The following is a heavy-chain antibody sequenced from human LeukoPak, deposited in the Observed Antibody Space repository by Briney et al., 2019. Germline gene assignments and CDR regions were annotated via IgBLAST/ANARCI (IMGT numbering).Heavy chain of an antibody. D-gene: IGHD6-19*01. CDR3: ARRSSSGWSNWFDP. CDR1: GGSISSYY. V-gene: IGHV4-4*07. CDR2: IYTSGST. Sequence: PSETLSLTCTVSGGSISSYYWSWIRQPAGKGLEWIGRIYTSGSTNYNPSLKSRVTMSVDTSKNQFSLKLSSVTAADTAVYYCARRSSSGWSNWFDPWGQGTLVTVSS. J-gene: IGHJ5*02.